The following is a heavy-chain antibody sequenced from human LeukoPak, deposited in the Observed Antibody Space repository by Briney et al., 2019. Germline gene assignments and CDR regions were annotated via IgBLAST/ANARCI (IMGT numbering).Heavy chain of an antibody. CDR1: GGSISSYY. D-gene: IGHD5-18*01. J-gene: IGHJ6*03. CDR3: ARANTAMAYYYYYYMDV. CDR2: IYYSGST. V-gene: IGHV4-59*08. Sequence: PSETLSLTCTVSGGSISSYYWSWIRQPPGKGLEWIGYIYYSGSTNYNPSLKSRVTISVDTSKNQFSLKLSSVTAADTAVYYCARANTAMAYYYYYYMDVWGQGTTVTVSS.